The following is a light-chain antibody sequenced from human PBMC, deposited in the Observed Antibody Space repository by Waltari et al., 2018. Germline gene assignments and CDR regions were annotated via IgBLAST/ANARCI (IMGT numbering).Light chain of an antibody. J-gene: IGKJ1*01. CDR3: QQYNSYWT. CDR1: QSINNW. CDR2: KAS. Sequence: DIQMTQAPTTLSASVGDRVTITCRASQSINNWLSWYQQKPGKAPNLLFYKASSLESGVASRFSGSGYGTEFTLTSSSLQPDDFATYYCQQYNSYWTFGQGTKVEIK. V-gene: IGKV1-5*03.